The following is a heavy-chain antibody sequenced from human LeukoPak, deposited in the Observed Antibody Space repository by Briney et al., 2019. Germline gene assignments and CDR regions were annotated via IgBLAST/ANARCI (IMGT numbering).Heavy chain of an antibody. CDR3: ARDVDTAMVKSYWYFDL. D-gene: IGHD5-18*01. CDR2: IILIFGIA. Sequence: ASVKVSCKASGGTFSSYAISWVRQAPGQGLEWMGRIILIFGIANYAQKFQGRVTITADKSTSTAYMELSSLRSEDTAVYYCARDVDTAMVKSYWYFDLWGRGTLVTVSS. V-gene: IGHV1-69*04. CDR1: GGTFSSYA. J-gene: IGHJ2*01.